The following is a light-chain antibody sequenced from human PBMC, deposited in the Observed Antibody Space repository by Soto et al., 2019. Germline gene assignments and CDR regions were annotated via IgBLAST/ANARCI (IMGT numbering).Light chain of an antibody. Sequence: EIVMTQSQATLSVSPGERATVSCRASQSVGINLGWYQQRPGQAPRLLIYDASTRATGNPARFSGSGSGAEFTLTISGRQSEYLAVYYCQQYNTCGCTFGQGTKLEIK. J-gene: IGKJ2*02. CDR3: QQYNTCGCT. V-gene: IGKV3-15*01. CDR1: QSVGIN. CDR2: DAS.